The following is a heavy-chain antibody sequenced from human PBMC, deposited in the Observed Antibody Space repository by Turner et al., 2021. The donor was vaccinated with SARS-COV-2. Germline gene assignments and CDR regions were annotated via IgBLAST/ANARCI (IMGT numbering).Heavy chain of an antibody. D-gene: IGHD2-21*02. CDR3: ARATYCGGDCYYFDS. J-gene: IGHJ4*02. CDR1: TGGSMSNYY. V-gene: IGHV4-4*07. Sequence: QVQLQESGPGLVKPSETLSLTCTFSTGGSMSNYYWHWIRQPAGQGLEWIGRTYSSGATNYSPSLKSRLTMSVDTSKNRFSLKLSSVTAADAAVYYCARATYCGGDCYYFDSWGQGTLRTVSS. CDR2: TYSSGAT.